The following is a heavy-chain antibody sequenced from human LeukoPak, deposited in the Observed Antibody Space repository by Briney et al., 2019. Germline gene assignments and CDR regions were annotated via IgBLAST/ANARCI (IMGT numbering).Heavy chain of an antibody. CDR3: ATGSNRDDTSDFDY. CDR2: IFRKTAGGTT. V-gene: IGHV3-15*01. D-gene: IGHD3-22*01. J-gene: IGHJ4*02. Sequence: NTGRSLRLSCAPFALTFSNVWMNWVRQAPEKWLEWVGRIFRKTAGGTTEYATPVKGRFTNSRDDSKNTLYLQMNSLKIEDTAVYYCATGSNRDDTSDFDYWGQGALVTVSS. CDR1: ALTFSNVW.